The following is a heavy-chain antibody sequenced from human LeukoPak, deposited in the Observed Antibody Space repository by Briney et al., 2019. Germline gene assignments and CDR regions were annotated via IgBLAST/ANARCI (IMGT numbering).Heavy chain of an antibody. J-gene: IGHJ4*02. CDR2: INHSGST. CDR3: ARGEGSGSYMSYFDF. CDR1: GGSFSGYY. Sequence: SETLSLTCAVYGGSFSGYYWSWIRQPPGKGLEWIGEINHSGSTNYNPSLESRVTISEDMSKNQFSLKLSSVTAADTAFYYCARGEGSGSYMSYFDFWGQGGLVTVSS. D-gene: IGHD3-10*01. V-gene: IGHV4-34*01.